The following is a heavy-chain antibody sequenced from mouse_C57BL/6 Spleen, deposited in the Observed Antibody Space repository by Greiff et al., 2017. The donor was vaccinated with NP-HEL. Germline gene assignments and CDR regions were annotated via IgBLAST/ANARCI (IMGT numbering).Heavy chain of an antibody. J-gene: IGHJ3*01. Sequence: EVQLQQSGPGLVKPSQSLSLTCSVTGYSITSGYYWNWIRQFPGNKLEWMGYISYDGSNNYNPSLKNRISITRDTSKNQFFLKLNSVTTEDTATYYCASDYDVLFAYWGQGTLVTVSA. V-gene: IGHV3-6*01. D-gene: IGHD2-12*01. CDR2: ISYDGSN. CDR1: GYSITSGYY. CDR3: ASDYDVLFAY.